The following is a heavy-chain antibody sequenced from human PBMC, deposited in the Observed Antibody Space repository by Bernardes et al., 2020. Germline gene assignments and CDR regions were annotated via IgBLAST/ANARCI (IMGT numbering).Heavy chain of an antibody. V-gene: IGHV1-24*01. Sequence: ASVKVSCKVSGYTLTELSMHWVRQAPGEGLEWMGGFDPEDGETIYAQKFQGRVTMTEDTSTDTAYMELSSLRSEDTAVYYCATGPVRGVVNWFDPWGQGTLVTVSS. D-gene: IGHD2-21*01. CDR1: GYTLTELS. CDR2: FDPEDGET. CDR3: ATGPVRGVVNWFDP. J-gene: IGHJ5*02.